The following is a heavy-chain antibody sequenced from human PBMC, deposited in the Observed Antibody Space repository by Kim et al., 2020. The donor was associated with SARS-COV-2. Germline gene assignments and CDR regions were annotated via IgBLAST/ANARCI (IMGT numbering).Heavy chain of an antibody. J-gene: IGHJ4*02. CDR1: GFTFSSYA. CDR2: ISYDGSNK. D-gene: IGHD2-2*01. V-gene: IGHV3-30-3*01. Sequence: GGSLRLSCAASGFTFSSYAMHWVRQAPGKGLEWVAVISYDGSNKYYADSVKGRFTISRDNSKNTLYLQMNSLRAEDTAVYYCARGIVVVPAAILMVVDYWGQGTLVTVSS. CDR3: ARGIVVVPAAILMVVDY.